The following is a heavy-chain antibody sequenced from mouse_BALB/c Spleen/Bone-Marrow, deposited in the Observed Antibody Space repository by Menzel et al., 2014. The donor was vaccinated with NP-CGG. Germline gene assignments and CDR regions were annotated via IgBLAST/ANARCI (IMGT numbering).Heavy chain of an antibody. V-gene: IGHV3-1*02. D-gene: IGHD2-14*01. CDR1: GYSITSGYS. Sequence: DVHLVESGPDLVKPSQSLSLTCTVTGYSITSGYSWHWIRQFPGNQLEWMGYIRYSGSTNYNPSLKSRISITRDTSKNQFFLQLKSVTTEDTATYYCAREGAYYRYDYAMDYWGQGTSVTVSS. CDR2: IRYSGST. CDR3: AREGAYYRYDYAMDY. J-gene: IGHJ4*01.